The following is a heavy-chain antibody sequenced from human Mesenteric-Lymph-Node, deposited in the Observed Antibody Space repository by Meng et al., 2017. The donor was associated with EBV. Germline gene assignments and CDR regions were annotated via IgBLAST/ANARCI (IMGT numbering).Heavy chain of an antibody. CDR2: IYYSGSP. D-gene: IGHD2-15*01. CDR3: ARGSWSDPVGLDL. Sequence: QVQLRESGPGLVKPSQTLSLTCTVSGVSISSGDYYWSWVRQPPGKGLEWIGYIYYSGSPYSDPSLKSRLTISVDTSKNQFSLKLNSVTAADTAVYYCARGSWSDPVGLDLWGRGTLVTVSS. J-gene: IGHJ2*01. CDR1: GVSISSGDYY. V-gene: IGHV4-30-4*01.